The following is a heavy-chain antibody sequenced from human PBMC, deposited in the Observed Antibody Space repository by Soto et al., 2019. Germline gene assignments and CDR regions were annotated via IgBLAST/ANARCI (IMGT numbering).Heavy chain of an antibody. Sequence: SVKVSCKASGFTFTSSAVQWVRQARGQRLEWIGWIVVGSGNTNYAQKFQERVTITRDMSTSTAYMELSSLRSEDTAVYYCAALYYYDSSGYYLDYWGQGTLVTVSS. CDR1: GFTFTSSA. V-gene: IGHV1-58*01. D-gene: IGHD3-22*01. CDR3: AALYYYDSSGYYLDY. CDR2: IVVGSGNT. J-gene: IGHJ4*02.